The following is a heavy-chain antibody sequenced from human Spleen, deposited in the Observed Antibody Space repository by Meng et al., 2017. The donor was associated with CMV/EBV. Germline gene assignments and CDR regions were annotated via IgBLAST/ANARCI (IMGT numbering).Heavy chain of an antibody. CDR1: GFTFSSYA. J-gene: IGHJ4*02. Sequence: GFTFSSYAMHWVRQAPGKGLEWVAVISYDGSNKYYADSVKGRFTISRDNSKNMLYLQMDSLRVEDTAVYYCARDQGYYYDSRGSIDYWGQGTLVTVSS. V-gene: IGHV3-30*04. CDR3: ARDQGYYYDSRGSIDY. D-gene: IGHD3-22*01. CDR2: ISYDGSNK.